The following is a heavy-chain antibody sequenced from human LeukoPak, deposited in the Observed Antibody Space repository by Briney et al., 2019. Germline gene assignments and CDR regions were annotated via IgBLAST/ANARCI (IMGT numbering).Heavy chain of an antibody. CDR3: ATHWGGIAARRGFDY. J-gene: IGHJ4*02. CDR1: GYTFTSYA. V-gene: IGHV1-3*01. Sequence: ASVKVSCKASGYTFTSYAMHWVRQAPGQRLEWMGWINAGNGNTKYSQKFQGRVTITRDTSASTAYMELSSLRSEDTAVYYCATHWGGIAARRGFDYWGQGTLVTVSS. CDR2: INAGNGNT. D-gene: IGHD6-6*01.